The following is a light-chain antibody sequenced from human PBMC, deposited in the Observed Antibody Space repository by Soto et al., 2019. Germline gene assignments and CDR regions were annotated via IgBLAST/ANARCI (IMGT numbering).Light chain of an antibody. CDR1: QSVSSY. Sequence: EIVLTQSPATLSLSPGERATLSCRASQSVSSYFAWYQQKPGQAPRLLIYDASNRATGIPARFSGSGSGTDFTLTIISLEPEDFAVYYCQQRSNWPLTFGGGTNVEIK. V-gene: IGKV3-11*01. CDR3: QQRSNWPLT. J-gene: IGKJ4*01. CDR2: DAS.